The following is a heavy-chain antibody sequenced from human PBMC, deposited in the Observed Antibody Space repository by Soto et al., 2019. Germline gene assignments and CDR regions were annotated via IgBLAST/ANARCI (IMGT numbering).Heavy chain of an antibody. CDR2: IIPIFGTA. V-gene: IGHV1-69*13. CDR1: GGTFSSYA. D-gene: IGHD3-3*01. Sequence: ASVKVSFKASGGTFSSYAISWVRQAPGQGLEWMGGIIPIFGTANYAQKFQGRVTITADESTSTAYMELSSLRSEDTAVYYCARGPGTIFGGPDAFDIWGQGTMVTVSS. CDR3: ARGPGTIFGGPDAFDI. J-gene: IGHJ3*02.